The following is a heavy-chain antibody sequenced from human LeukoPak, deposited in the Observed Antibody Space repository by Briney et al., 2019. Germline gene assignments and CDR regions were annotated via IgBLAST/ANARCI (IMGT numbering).Heavy chain of an antibody. V-gene: IGHV3-9*01. CDR2: ISWNSGSI. J-gene: IGHJ4*02. CDR3: AKDFGRSAYDRPFDY. CDR1: GFTFDDYA. Sequence: GRSLRLSCAASGFTFDDYAMHWVRQAPGKGLDWVSGISWNSGSIAYADSVKGRFTISRDNAKNSLYLQMNSLRAEDTALYYCAKDFGRSAYDRPFDYWGQGTLVTVSS. D-gene: IGHD5-12*01.